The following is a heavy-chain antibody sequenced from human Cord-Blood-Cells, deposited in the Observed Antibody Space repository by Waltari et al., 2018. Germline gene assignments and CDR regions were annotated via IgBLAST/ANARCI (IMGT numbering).Heavy chain of an antibody. CDR3: ARGGATAFDI. V-gene: IGHV1-8*03. J-gene: IGHJ3*02. CDR1: GSPFTSFD. Sequence: QVQLVQSGAAVKKPGASVKVSCKDPGSPFTSFDIHWVRQATGQGLEWMGWMNPNSGNTGYAQKFQGRVTITRNTSISTAYMELSSLRSEDTAVYYCARGGATAFDIWGQGTMVTVSS. CDR2: MNPNSGNT. D-gene: IGHD1-26*01.